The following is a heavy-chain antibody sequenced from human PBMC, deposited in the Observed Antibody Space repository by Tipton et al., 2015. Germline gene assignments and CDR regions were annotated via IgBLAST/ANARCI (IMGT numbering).Heavy chain of an antibody. V-gene: IGHV3-30*03. CDR3: ARCWHYYYYYGMDV. Sequence: QVQLVQSGGGVVQPGRSLRLACAASGFTFSTYGMHWVRQAPGKGLEWVAVISYDGSNKYYADSVKGRFTISRDNAKNSLYLQMNSLRAEDTAVYYCARCWHYYYYYGMDVWGQGTTVTVSS. J-gene: IGHJ6*02. CDR2: ISYDGSNK. CDR1: GFTFSTYG.